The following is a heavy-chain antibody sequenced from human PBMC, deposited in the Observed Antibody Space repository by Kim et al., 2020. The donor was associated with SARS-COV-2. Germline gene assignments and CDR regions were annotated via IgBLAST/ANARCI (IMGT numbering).Heavy chain of an antibody. D-gene: IGHD3-10*01. CDR2: IYSGGST. CDR3: ARGGRSELLWFGDGYYFDY. V-gene: IGHV3-53*01. Sequence: GGSLRLSCAASGFTVSSNYMSWVRQAPGKGLEWVSVIYSGGSTYYADSVKGRFTISRDNSKNTLYLQMNSLRAEDTAVYYCARGGRSELLWFGDGYYFDYWGQGTLVTVSS. J-gene: IGHJ4*02. CDR1: GFTVSSNY.